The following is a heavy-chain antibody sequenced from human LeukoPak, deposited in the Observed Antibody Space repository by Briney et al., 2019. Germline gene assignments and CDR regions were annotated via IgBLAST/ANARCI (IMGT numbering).Heavy chain of an antibody. CDR3: AKDSVRWELRNPLDY. CDR2: ISASGGST. J-gene: IGHJ4*02. CDR1: GYTFTSYG. V-gene: IGHV3-23*01. D-gene: IGHD1-26*01. Sequence: GASVKVSCKASGYTFTSYGISWVRQAPGKGLEWVAGISASGGSTYSADSVKGRFTISRDNSKNTLYLQMNSLRAEDTAVFYCAKDSVRWELRNPLDYWGQGTLVTVSS.